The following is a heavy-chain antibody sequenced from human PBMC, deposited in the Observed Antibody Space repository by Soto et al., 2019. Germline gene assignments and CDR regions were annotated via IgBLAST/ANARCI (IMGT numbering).Heavy chain of an antibody. CDR3: TTDKPTYYYDSSGYYGVENAFDI. V-gene: IGHV3-15*07. D-gene: IGHD3-22*01. CDR2: IKSKTDGGTT. J-gene: IGHJ3*02. Sequence: PGGSLRLSCAASGFTFSNAWMNWVRQAPGKGLEWVGRIKSKTDGGTTDYAAPVKGRFTISRDDSKNTLYLQMNSLKTEDTAVYYCTTDKPTYYYDSSGYYGVENAFDIWGQGTMVTVSS. CDR1: GFTFSNAW.